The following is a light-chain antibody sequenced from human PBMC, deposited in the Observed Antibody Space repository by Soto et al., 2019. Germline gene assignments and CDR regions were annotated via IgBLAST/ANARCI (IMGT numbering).Light chain of an antibody. Sequence: QSVLTQSASVSGSPGQSITISCTGTSSDVGGYNYVAWYQQHPGKAPKLLIYNVSNRPSGVSNRFSGSKSGNTASLTISGLQAEDEADYYCTSYTNRYTYVFGTGTKVTVL. J-gene: IGLJ1*01. V-gene: IGLV2-14*01. CDR1: SSDVGGYNY. CDR3: TSYTNRYTYV. CDR2: NVS.